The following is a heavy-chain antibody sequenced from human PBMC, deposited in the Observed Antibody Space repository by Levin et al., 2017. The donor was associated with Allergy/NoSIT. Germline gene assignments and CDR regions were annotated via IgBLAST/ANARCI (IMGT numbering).Heavy chain of an antibody. CDR3: ARGRRIGGYSYGYRGGFDY. D-gene: IGHD5-18*01. CDR1: GGSFSGYY. CDR2: INHSGST. Sequence: GSLRLSCAVYGGSFSGYYWSWIRQPPGKGLEWIGEINHSGSTNYNPSLKSRVTISVDTSKNQFSLKLSSVTAADTAVYYCARGRRIGGYSYGYRGGFDYWGQGTLVTVSS. V-gene: IGHV4-34*01. J-gene: IGHJ4*02.